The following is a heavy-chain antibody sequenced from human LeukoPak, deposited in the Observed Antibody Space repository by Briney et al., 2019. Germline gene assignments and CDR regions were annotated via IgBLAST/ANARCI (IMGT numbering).Heavy chain of an antibody. CDR2: INPNSGGT. CDR3: ARARWIQDASAVVGY. J-gene: IGHJ4*02. V-gene: IGHV1-2*02. D-gene: IGHD5-18*01. CDR1: GYTFTGYY. Sequence: ALVKVSCKASGYTFTGYYMHWVRQAPGQGLEWMGWINPNSGGTNYAQKFQGRVTMTRDTSISTAYMELSRLRSDDTAVYYCARARWIQDASAVVGYWGQGTLVTVSS.